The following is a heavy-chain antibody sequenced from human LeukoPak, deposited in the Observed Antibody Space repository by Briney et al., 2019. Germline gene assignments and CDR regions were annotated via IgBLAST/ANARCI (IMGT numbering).Heavy chain of an antibody. J-gene: IGHJ4*02. D-gene: IGHD4-17*01. CDR3: ARVPPSPDYGDYEPFDY. V-gene: IGHV3-7*04. CDR2: INQDGSDK. Sequence: PGGSLRLSCAASGFTFSSYWMTWVRQAPGKGLEWVATINQDGSDKYYVDSVKGRFTISRDNAKNSLYLEMNSLRAEDTAVYYCARVPPSPDYGDYEPFDYWGQGTLVTVSS. CDR1: GFTFSSYW.